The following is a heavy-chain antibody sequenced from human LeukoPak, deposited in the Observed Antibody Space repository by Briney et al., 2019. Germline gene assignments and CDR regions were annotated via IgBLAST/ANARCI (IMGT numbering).Heavy chain of an antibody. CDR1: GYTFTSYG. CDR3: ARQTYYYDQFDY. V-gene: IGHV1-18*01. CDR2: ISAYNGNT. J-gene: IGHJ4*02. D-gene: IGHD3-22*01. Sequence: GASEKLSCTASGYTFTSYGISWVRQAHGQGLERMGWISAYNGNTNYAQKLQRRVTMTTDTSTSTAYMELRSLRSDDTAVYYCARQTYYYDQFDYWGQGTLVTVSS.